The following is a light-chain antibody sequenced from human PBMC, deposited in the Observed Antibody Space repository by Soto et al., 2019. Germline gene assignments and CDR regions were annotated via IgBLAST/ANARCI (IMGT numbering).Light chain of an antibody. CDR1: RSNDGGYND. CDR2: EVS. CDR3: RSYTRSSTYV. J-gene: IGLJ1*01. V-gene: IGLV2-14*01. Sequence: QSALTQPSAVSWSPGQAINISCTGTRSNDGGYNDVSWYQQHPGKAPKRMSYEVSNRRSGVSNRCSGSKPASTASLPISGLQAEDEADYYCRSYTRSSTYVFGTGTKLKVL.